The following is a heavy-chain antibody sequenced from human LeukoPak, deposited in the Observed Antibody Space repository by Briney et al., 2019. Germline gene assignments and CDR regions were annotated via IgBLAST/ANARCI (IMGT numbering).Heavy chain of an antibody. Sequence: GASVKVSCKASGYTFTSYYMHWVRQAPGQGLEWMGWINPNSGGTNYAQKFQGRVTMTRDASISTAYMELSRLRSDDTAVYYCARRFGRHSSSSYDYWGQGTLVTVSS. V-gene: IGHV1-2*02. D-gene: IGHD6-6*01. J-gene: IGHJ4*02. CDR2: INPNSGGT. CDR3: ARRFGRHSSSSYDY. CDR1: GYTFTSYY.